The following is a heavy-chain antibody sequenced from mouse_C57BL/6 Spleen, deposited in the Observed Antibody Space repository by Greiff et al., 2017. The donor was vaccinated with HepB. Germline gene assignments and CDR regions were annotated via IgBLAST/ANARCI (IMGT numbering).Heavy chain of an antibody. D-gene: IGHD2-3*01. J-gene: IGHJ3*01. V-gene: IGHV1-55*01. CDR1: GYTFTSYW. Sequence: VQLQQPGAELVKPGASVKMSCKASGYTFTSYWITWVKQRPGQGLEWIGDIYPGSGSTNYNEKFKSKATLTVDTSSSTAYMQLSSLTSEDSAVYYCARWGAYDGYPWFAYWGQGTLVTVSA. CDR2: IYPGSGST. CDR3: ARWGAYDGYPWFAY.